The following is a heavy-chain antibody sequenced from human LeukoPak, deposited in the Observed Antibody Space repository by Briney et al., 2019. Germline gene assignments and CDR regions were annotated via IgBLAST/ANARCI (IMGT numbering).Heavy chain of an antibody. CDR3: ARDNTRWSFDY. CDR2: INPSGGGT. V-gene: IGHV1-46*01. D-gene: IGHD2-15*01. J-gene: IGHJ4*02. CDR1: GYTFTSYG. Sequence: KVSCKASGYTFTSYGISWVRQAPGQGLEWMGIINPSGGGTNYAQKFRGRVTMTSDTSTGTVYMELSGLRSEDTAVYHCARDNTRWSFDYWGQGILVTVSS.